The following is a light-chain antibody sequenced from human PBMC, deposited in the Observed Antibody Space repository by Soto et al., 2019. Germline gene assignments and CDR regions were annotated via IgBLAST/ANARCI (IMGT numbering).Light chain of an antibody. Sequence: EILMTQSQATLSVSPGESATLACRASHRVSSYLAWYQQKPGQAPRLLIYGASTMATGIPARFSGSGSGTVFTLTISSLQSEDFAVYFCQQYNNWTLTFGGGTKVEIK. V-gene: IGKV3-15*01. CDR1: HRVSSY. J-gene: IGKJ4*01. CDR2: GAS. CDR3: QQYNNWTLT.